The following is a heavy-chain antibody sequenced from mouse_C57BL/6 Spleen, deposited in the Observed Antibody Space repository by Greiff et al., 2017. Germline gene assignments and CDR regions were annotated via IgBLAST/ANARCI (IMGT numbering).Heavy chain of an antibody. D-gene: IGHD3-2*02. CDR1: GFTFSSYT. J-gene: IGHJ3*01. Sequence: EVMLVESGGGLVKPGGSLKISCAASGFTFSSYTMSWVRQTPEKRLEWVATISGGGGNTYYPDSVKGRFTSSRDNAKNTLYLQMSSLRSEDTALYYCARREDSSGYGFAYWGQGTLVTVSA. CDR2: ISGGGGNT. CDR3: ARREDSSGYGFAY. V-gene: IGHV5-9*01.